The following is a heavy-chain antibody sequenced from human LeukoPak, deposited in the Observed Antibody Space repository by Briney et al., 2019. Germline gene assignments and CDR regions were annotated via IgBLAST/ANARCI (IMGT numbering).Heavy chain of an antibody. Sequence: GGSLRLSCAASGFTFSSYWMSWVRQAPGKGLEWVSGISWNSGSIGYADSVKGRFTISRDNAKNSLYLQMNSLRAEDTALYYCAKASGNSWEMATIKWGQGTLVTVSS. J-gene: IGHJ4*02. CDR1: GFTFSSYW. CDR2: ISWNSGSI. CDR3: AKASGNSWEMATIK. D-gene: IGHD5-24*01. V-gene: IGHV3-9*01.